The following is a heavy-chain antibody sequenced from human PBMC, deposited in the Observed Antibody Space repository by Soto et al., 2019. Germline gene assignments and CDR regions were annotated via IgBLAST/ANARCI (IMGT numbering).Heavy chain of an antibody. CDR2: IYYSGTT. V-gene: IGHV4-31*03. D-gene: IGHD3-3*01. CDR1: GGSISSGGYY. J-gene: IGHJ6*02. CDR3: ARGIRYDFWSGYSAYYGMDV. Sequence: TLSLTCTVSGGSISSGGYYWSWIRQHPGKGLEWIGYIYYSGTTYYNPSLKSRVTISVDTSKNQFSLKLSSVTAADTAVYYCARGIRYDFWSGYSAYYGMDVWGQGTTVTVSS.